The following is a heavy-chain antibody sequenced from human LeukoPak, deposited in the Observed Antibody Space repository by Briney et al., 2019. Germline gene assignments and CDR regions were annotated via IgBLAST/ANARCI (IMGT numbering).Heavy chain of an antibody. J-gene: IGHJ4*02. Sequence: ASVKVSCKASGGTFSSYAISWVRQAPGQGLEWMGGIIPISGTANYAQKFQGRVTITADESTSTAYMEPSSLRSEDTAVYYCARSGYSSGWYVLGYWGQGTLVTVSS. D-gene: IGHD6-19*01. CDR3: ARSGYSSGWYVLGY. CDR1: GGTFSSYA. CDR2: IIPISGTA. V-gene: IGHV1-69*01.